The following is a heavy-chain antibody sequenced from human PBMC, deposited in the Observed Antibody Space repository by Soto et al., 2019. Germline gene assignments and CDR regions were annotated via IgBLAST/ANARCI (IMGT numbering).Heavy chain of an antibody. CDR1: GGSISRYY. Sequence: PSETLSLTCSVSGGSISRYYCSWVRQPPGKGLEWIGHMHYSGNTRYNPSLKSRATVSLDTSKNQFSLKLSSVTAADTAVYYCATSTGWPGFDFWGQGTLVTVS. CDR3: ATSTGWPGFDF. CDR2: MHYSGNT. J-gene: IGHJ4*02. D-gene: IGHD2-8*02. V-gene: IGHV4-59*08.